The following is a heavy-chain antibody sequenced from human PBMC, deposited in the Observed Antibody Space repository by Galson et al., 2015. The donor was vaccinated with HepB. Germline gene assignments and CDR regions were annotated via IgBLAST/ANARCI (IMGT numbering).Heavy chain of an antibody. Sequence: SVKVSCKASGNTVRSNIINWVRQAPGQGLEWMGWIIPIFESTNYAQKFLGRIIITADESTSTSYMELSSLRSEDTGVYYCARGPELGTGSYYIDSWGQGTLVTVAS. J-gene: IGHJ4*02. CDR3: ARGPELGTGSYYIDS. CDR2: IIPIFEST. D-gene: IGHD7-27*01. V-gene: IGHV1-69*13. CDR1: GNTVRSNI.